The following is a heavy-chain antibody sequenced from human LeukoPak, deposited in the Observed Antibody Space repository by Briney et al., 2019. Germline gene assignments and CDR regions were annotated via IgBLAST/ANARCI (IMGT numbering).Heavy chain of an antibody. D-gene: IGHD6-13*01. V-gene: IGHV3-21*01. CDR1: GFTFSSYS. CDR2: ISSSSSYI. Sequence: GGSLRLSCAASGFTFSSYSMNWVRQAPGKGLEWVSSISSSSSYIYYADSVKGRFTISRDNAKNSLYLQMNSLRAEDTAVYYCARGEGSSWYNYYGMDVWGQGTTVTVSS. CDR3: ARGEGSSWYNYYGMDV. J-gene: IGHJ6*02.